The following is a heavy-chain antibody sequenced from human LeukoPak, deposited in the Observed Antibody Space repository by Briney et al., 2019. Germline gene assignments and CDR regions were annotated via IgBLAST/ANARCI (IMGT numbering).Heavy chain of an antibody. CDR3: TTDYF. CDR2: IKSKADGGTA. V-gene: IGHV3-15*01. CDR1: GFSFSKAW. Sequence: GGSLRLSCAASGFSFSKAWMSWVRQAPGKGLEWVARIKSKADGGTADYITPVKGRFTISRDDSKNTMYLQMNSLKTEDTAVYYRTTDYFCGQGTLVTVSS. J-gene: IGHJ4*02.